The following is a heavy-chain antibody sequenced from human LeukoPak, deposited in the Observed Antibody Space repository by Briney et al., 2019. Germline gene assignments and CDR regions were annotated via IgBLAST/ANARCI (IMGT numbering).Heavy chain of an antibody. D-gene: IGHD1-7*01. J-gene: IGHJ4*02. Sequence: GGSLRLSCAASGFTFSGYWMSWVRQAPGKGLVWVSRIDTDGSNTAYADSVKGRFTISRDNAKNTLYLQMNSLRAEDTAVYYCTRGGTTLDYWGQGTLVTVSS. CDR2: IDTDGSNT. V-gene: IGHV3-74*01. CDR1: GFTFSGYW. CDR3: TRGGTTLDY.